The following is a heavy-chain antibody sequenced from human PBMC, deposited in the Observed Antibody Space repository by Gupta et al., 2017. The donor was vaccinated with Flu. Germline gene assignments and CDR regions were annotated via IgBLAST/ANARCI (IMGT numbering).Heavy chain of an antibody. CDR2: INCNSGGT. V-gene: IGHV1-2*02. J-gene: IGHJ5*02. D-gene: IGHD6-19*01. Sequence: SVKVSCKASEYPFTDHYMHWVRQAPGQGFEWMGWINCNSGGTKYAQRFQGSVTMTSLTFDDTAVYYCARGVYSGGWYWVDLWGQGTLVTVSS. CDR1: EYPFTDHY. CDR3: L.